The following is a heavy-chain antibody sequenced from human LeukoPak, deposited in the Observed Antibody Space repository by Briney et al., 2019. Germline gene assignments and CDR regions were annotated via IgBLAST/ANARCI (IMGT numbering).Heavy chain of an antibody. CDR3: GRVYCSTTSCYDYYDYYMDV. CDR2: TTWDGAST. Sequence: GGSLRLSCAASGFRFDDYGLSWVRHVPGKGLEWVSGTTWDGASTGYADSVKGRFTISIDNVKNFLYLQMNSLRVEDTALYFCGRVYCSTTSCYDYYDYYMDVWGKGTTVTVSS. V-gene: IGHV3-20*04. D-gene: IGHD2-2*01. J-gene: IGHJ6*03. CDR1: GFRFDDYG.